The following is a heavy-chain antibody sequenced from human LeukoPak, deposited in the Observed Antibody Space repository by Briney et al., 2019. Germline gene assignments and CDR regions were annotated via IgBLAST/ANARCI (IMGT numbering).Heavy chain of an antibody. J-gene: IGHJ4*02. D-gene: IGHD6-13*01. CDR1: GASISDHA. CDR2: ISYDGTTQ. CDR3: AKDKLATFFDY. Sequence: GGSLRLSCAASGASISDHAMHWVRQTPGKGLEWVALISYDGTTQYFADSVKGRFTISRDNSKNTVFLQMNSLRTEDMGLYYSAKDKLATFFDYWGQETLVTVSS. V-gene: IGHV3-30-3*01.